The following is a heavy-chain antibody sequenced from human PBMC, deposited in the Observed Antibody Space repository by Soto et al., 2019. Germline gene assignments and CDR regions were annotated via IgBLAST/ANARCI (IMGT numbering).Heavy chain of an antibody. CDR3: ATNTAVVNGFGY. CDR1: GYTFTGYY. CDR2: INPNSGDT. V-gene: IGHV1-2*02. Sequence: ASVKVSCKASGYTFTGYYMHWVRQAPGQGLEWMGWINPNSGDTNYAQKFQGRVTMTRDTSISTAYMELSGLRSDDTAVYYCATNTAVVNGFGYWGQGTLVTVSS. J-gene: IGHJ4*02. D-gene: IGHD5-18*01.